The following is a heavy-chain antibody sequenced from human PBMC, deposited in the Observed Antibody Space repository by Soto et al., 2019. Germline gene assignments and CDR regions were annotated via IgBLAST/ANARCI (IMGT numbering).Heavy chain of an antibody. D-gene: IGHD2-2*01. J-gene: IGHJ4*02. CDR3: AGTPLQGLRPAGTFDF. V-gene: IGHV4-59*01. CDR1: GASINSYF. CDR2: ISYSGST. Sequence: QVQLQESGPGLVKPSETLSLTCTVSGASINSYFWTWIRQPPGKGLEWIGYISYSGSTDYNPSLKSRVTVSTDASKNQCLLKLTSVTAVDTAVYFCAGTPLQGLRPAGTFDFWGQGTLVTVSP.